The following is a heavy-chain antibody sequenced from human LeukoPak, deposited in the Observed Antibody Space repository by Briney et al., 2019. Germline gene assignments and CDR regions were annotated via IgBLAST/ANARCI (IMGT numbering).Heavy chain of an antibody. CDR3: ARGNQLQPRANWFDP. Sequence: TGESLRLSCAASGFTFSSYAMHWVRQAPGKGLEYVSAISSNGGSTYYANSVKGRFTISRDNSKNTLYLQMGSLRAEDMAVYYCARGNQLQPRANWFDPWGQGTLVTVSS. D-gene: IGHD2-2*01. CDR1: GFTFSSYA. V-gene: IGHV3-64*01. CDR2: ISSNGGST. J-gene: IGHJ5*02.